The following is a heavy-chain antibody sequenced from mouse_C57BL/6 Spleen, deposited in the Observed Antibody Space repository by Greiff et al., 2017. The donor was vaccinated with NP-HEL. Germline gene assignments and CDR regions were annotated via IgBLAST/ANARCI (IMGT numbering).Heavy chain of an antibody. CDR3: AREDGNAMDY. V-gene: IGHV1-82*01. CDR2: IYPGDGDT. D-gene: IGHD2-1*01. J-gene: IGHJ4*01. CDR1: GYAFSSSW. Sequence: QVQLKQSGPELVKPGASVKISCKASGYAFSSSWMNWVKQRPGKGLEWIGRIYPGDGDTNYNGKFKGKATLTADKSSSTAYMQLSSLTSEDSAVYFCAREDGNAMDYWGQGTSVTVSS.